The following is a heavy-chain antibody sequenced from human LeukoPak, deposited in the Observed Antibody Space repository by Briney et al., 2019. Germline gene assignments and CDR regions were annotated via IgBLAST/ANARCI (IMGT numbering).Heavy chain of an antibody. CDR2: INHSGST. J-gene: IGHJ4*02. CDR3: ARLRRVVRGPNDY. CDR1: GGSFSGYY. Sequence: TSETLSLTCAVSGGSFSGYYWSWIRQPPGKGLEWIGEINHSGSTNYNPSLKSRVTISVDTSKNQFSLKLSSVTAADTAVYYCARLRRVVRGPNDYWGQGTLVTVSS. D-gene: IGHD3-10*01. V-gene: IGHV4-34*01.